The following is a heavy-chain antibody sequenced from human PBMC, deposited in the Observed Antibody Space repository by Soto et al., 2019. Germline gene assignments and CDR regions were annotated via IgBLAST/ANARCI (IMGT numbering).Heavy chain of an antibody. V-gene: IGHV4-59*01. D-gene: IGHD3-10*01. CDR3: ATGRFSAMIRGVIMFDP. CDR1: GGSISSYY. J-gene: IGHJ5*02. Sequence: SETLSLTCTVSGGSISSYYWSWIRQPPGKGLEWIGYIYYSGSTNYNPSLKSRVTISVDTSKNQFSLKLSSVTAADTAVYYCATGRFSAMIRGVIMFDPWGQGTLVTV. CDR2: IYYSGST.